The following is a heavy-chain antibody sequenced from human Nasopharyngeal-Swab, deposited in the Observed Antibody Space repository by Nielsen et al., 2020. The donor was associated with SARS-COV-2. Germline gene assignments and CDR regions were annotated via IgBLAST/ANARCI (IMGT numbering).Heavy chain of an antibody. Sequence: SETLSLTCAVYGGAFSGFYWSWIRQSPGEGLEWIGQINPSGSTAYNPSLNSRVSMSVDTSKNQVFLNLRSVTAADTAVYYCARGRRERAPRYYYYGMDVWGQGTTVTVS. CDR1: GGAFSGFY. V-gene: IGHV4-34*01. J-gene: IGHJ6*02. D-gene: IGHD1-1*01. CDR2: INPSGST. CDR3: ARGRRERAPRYYYYGMDV.